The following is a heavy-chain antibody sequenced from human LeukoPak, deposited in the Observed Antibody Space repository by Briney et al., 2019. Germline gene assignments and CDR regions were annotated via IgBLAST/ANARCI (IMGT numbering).Heavy chain of an antibody. CDR3: AKDRIAAAKISGWFDP. CDR2: ISYDGSNK. D-gene: IGHD6-13*01. CDR1: GFTFSSCG. V-gene: IGHV3-30*18. J-gene: IGHJ5*02. Sequence: GRSLRLSCAASGFTFSSCGMHWVRQAPGKGLEWVAVISYDGSNKYYADSVKGRFTISRDNSKSTLYLQMNSLRAEDTAVYYCAKDRIAAAKISGWFDPWGQGTLVTVSS.